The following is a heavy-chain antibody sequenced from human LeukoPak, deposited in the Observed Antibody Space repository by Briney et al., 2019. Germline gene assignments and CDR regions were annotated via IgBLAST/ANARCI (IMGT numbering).Heavy chain of an antibody. J-gene: IGHJ3*02. V-gene: IGHV4-4*07. D-gene: IGHD4-17*01. CDR3: ARGRYGDSTLDAFDI. CDR1: GGSISSYY. CDR2: TYTSGST. Sequence: SETLSLTCTVSGGSISSYYWSWIRQPAGKGLEWIGRTYTSGSTNHNPSLKSRVTMSVDTSKNQFSLKLSSVTAADTAVYYCARGRYGDSTLDAFDIWGQGTMVTVSS.